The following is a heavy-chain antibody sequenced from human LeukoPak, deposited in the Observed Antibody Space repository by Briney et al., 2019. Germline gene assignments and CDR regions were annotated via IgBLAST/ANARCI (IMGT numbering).Heavy chain of an antibody. J-gene: IGHJ4*02. CDR1: GGSISRYY. CDR2: IYYSGST. CDR3: ASGSSGGNPYYFDY. D-gene: IGHD6-19*01. Sequence: SETLSLTCTVSGGSISRYYWSWIWQPPGKGLEWIGYIYYSGSTNHTPSLKSRVTISVDTSKSQFSLKLSSVTAADTAVYYCASGSSGGNPYYFDYWGQGTLVTVSS. V-gene: IGHV4-59*01.